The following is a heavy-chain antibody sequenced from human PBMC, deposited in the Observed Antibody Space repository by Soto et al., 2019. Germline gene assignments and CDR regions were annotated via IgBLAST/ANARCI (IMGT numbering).Heavy chain of an antibody. D-gene: IGHD3-10*01. Sequence: GGSLRLSCAASGFTFSSYAMSWVRQAPGKGLEWVSAISGSGVSTYYADSVKGRFTISRDNSKNSLYLQMNSLRAEDTAVYYCASPHYYGSGNLDYWGQGTLVTVSS. V-gene: IGHV3-23*01. CDR3: ASPHYYGSGNLDY. J-gene: IGHJ4*02. CDR1: GFTFSSYA. CDR2: ISGSGVST.